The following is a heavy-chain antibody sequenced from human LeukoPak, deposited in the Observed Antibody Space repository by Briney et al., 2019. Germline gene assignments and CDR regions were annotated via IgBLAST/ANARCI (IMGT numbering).Heavy chain of an antibody. D-gene: IGHD5-24*01. CDR1: GASISNNNW. CDR2: IYHSGTT. CDR3: TANGYYCLEN. J-gene: IGHJ4*02. Sequence: SETLSLTCVVSGASISNNNWWSWVRPPPGKGLEWIGEIYHSGTTNYNPSLKSRATISVDRSKNQFSLNINSVTAADTAVYYCTANGYYCLENWGQGTLVTVSS. V-gene: IGHV4-4*02.